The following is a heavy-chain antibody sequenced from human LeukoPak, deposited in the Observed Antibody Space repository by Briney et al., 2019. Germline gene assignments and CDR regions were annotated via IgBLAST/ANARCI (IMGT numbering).Heavy chain of an antibody. Sequence: SETLSLTCAVYGGSFSNYYWSWIRQPPGKGLEWIGEINHSGSTNYNPSLKSRVTISVDTSKNQFSLKLSSVTAADTAVYYCARVTTPDYWGQGTLVTVSS. CDR1: GGSFSNYY. V-gene: IGHV4-34*01. CDR3: ARVTTPDY. D-gene: IGHD1-14*01. J-gene: IGHJ4*02. CDR2: INHSGST.